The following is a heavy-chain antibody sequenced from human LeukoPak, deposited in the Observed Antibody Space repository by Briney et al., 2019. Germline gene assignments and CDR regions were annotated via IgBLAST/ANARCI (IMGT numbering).Heavy chain of an antibody. V-gene: IGHV4-39*01. Sequence: PSETLSLTCTVSGGPISSSSYYWSWIRQPPGKGLEWFGEINHSGSTNYNPSLKSRVTISVDTYKNQFSLKLRSVTAADTALYYCARQGGITEPASWFQHWGQGTLVTVSS. CDR3: ARQGGITEPASWFQH. D-gene: IGHD1-14*01. J-gene: IGHJ1*01. CDR1: GGPISSSSYY. CDR2: INHSGST.